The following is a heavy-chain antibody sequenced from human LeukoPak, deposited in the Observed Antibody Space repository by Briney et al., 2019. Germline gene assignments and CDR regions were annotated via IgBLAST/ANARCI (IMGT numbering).Heavy chain of an antibody. J-gene: IGHJ4*02. CDR2: ISHDGSNK. D-gene: IGHD3-10*01. CDR1: GLTLSSYG. Sequence: AGGSLRLSCAASGLTLSSYGMHWVRQAPGKGLEWVAVISHDGSNKYYADSVKGRFTISRDNAKNTLYLQMDSLSVEDTAVYYCAKLRGYYGSGQQITLDYWGQGTLVTVSS. CDR3: AKLRGYYGSGQQITLDY. V-gene: IGHV3-30*18.